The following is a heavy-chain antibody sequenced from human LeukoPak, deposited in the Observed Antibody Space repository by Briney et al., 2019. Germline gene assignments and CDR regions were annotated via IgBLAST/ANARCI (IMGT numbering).Heavy chain of an antibody. CDR2: IYYSGST. Sequence: PSETLSRTCTVSGGSISSNYSSWIRQPPGKGLEWIGYIYYSGSTNYNPSLKSRVTISVDTSKNQFSLKLSSVTAADTAVYYCARGDYSSRFDYWGQGTLVTVSS. V-gene: IGHV4-59*01. D-gene: IGHD6-13*01. J-gene: IGHJ4*02. CDR3: ARGDYSSRFDY. CDR1: GGSISSNY.